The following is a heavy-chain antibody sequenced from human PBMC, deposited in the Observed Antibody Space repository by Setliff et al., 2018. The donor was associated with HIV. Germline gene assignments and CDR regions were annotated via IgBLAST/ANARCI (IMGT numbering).Heavy chain of an antibody. CDR3: ARVLLVTNPVYGVVSNWFDP. J-gene: IGHJ5*02. V-gene: IGHV5-51*01. CDR2: IYPGDSDA. CDR1: GYSFTSYW. D-gene: IGHD3-3*01. Sequence: GESLKISCKGSGYSFTSYWIGWVRQMPGKGLEWMGIIYPGDSDARYSPSFQGQVTFSADKSISTVYLQWSSLRAEDTAVYYCARVLLVTNPVYGVVSNWFDPWGQGTLVTVSS.